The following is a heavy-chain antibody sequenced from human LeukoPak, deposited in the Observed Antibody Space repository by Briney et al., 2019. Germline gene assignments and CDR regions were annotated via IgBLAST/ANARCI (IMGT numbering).Heavy chain of an antibody. Sequence: ASVKVSCKASGYTFTGYYMHWVRQAPGQGLEWMGWINPNSGGTNYAQKFQGWVTMTRDTSISTAYMELSRLRSDDTAVYYCARMKGEQQLGGSEWFDPWGQGTLVTVSS. CDR3: ARMKGEQQLGGSEWFDP. J-gene: IGHJ5*02. CDR1: GYTFTGYY. CDR2: INPNSGGT. V-gene: IGHV1-2*04. D-gene: IGHD6-13*01.